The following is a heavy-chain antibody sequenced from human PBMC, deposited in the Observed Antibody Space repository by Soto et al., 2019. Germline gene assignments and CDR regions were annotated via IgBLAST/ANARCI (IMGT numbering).Heavy chain of an antibody. D-gene: IGHD3-10*01. CDR2: IKQDGSER. V-gene: IGHV3-7*03. CDR1: GFMFSSYW. Sequence: EVQLVESGGGLVQPGGSLRLSCAASGFMFSSYWMSWVRQAPGKGLEWVANIKQDGSERYYVDPVKGRFTISRDNAKDSLYLQMNTLRAEDTAVYYCARGIGVDVWGQGTTVTVSS. CDR3: ARGIGVDV. J-gene: IGHJ6*02.